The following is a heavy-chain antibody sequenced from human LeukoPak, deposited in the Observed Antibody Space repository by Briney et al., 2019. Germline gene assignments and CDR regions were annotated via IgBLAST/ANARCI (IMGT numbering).Heavy chain of an antibody. CDR3: ARVYYDILTGYYEYYFDY. V-gene: IGHV3-11*04. Sequence: GGSLRLSCAASGFTFSDYYMSWIRQAPGKGLEWVSYISSSGSTIYYADSVKGRFTISRDNAKNSLYLQMNSLRAEDTAVYYCARVYYDILTGYYEYYFDYWGQGTLVTVSS. J-gene: IGHJ4*02. CDR1: GFTFSDYY. D-gene: IGHD3-9*01. CDR2: ISSSGSTI.